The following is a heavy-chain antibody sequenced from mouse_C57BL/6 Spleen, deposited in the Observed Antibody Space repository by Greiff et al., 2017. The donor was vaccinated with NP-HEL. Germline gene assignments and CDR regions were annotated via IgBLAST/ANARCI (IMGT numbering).Heavy chain of an antibody. V-gene: IGHV5-17*01. J-gene: IGHJ4*01. CDR2: ISSGSSTI. D-gene: IGHD1-1*01. CDR1: GFTFSDYG. Sequence: DVMLVESGGGLVKPGGSLKLSCAASGFTFSDYGMHWVRQAPEKGLEWVAYISSGSSTIYYADTVKGRFTISRDNAKNTLFLQMTSLRSEDTAMYYCAIHYGSSYGYAMDYWGQGTSVTVSS. CDR3: AIHYGSSYGYAMDY.